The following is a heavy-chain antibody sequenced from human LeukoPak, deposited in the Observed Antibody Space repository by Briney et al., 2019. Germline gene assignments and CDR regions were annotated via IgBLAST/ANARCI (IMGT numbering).Heavy chain of an antibody. Sequence: PSQTLSLTCTVSGGSISSGSYYWSWIRQPAGKGLEWIGRIYTSGSTNYNPSLKSRVTMSVDTSKNQFSLKLSSVTAADTAVYYCAREGITIFGVVLHAFDIWGQGTMVTVSS. J-gene: IGHJ3*02. CDR3: AREGITIFGVVLHAFDI. D-gene: IGHD3-3*01. CDR2: IYTSGST. V-gene: IGHV4-61*02. CDR1: GGSISSGSYY.